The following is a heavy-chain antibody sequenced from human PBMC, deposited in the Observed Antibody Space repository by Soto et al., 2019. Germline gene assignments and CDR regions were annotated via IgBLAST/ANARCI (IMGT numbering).Heavy chain of an antibody. CDR2: IYPGDSDA. J-gene: IGHJ4*02. D-gene: IGHD3-10*01. CDR1: GYSFTTYW. V-gene: IGHV5-51*03. Sequence: EVQRVQSGAEVKKPGESLKISCQGSGYSFTTYWIGWVRQMLGKGLEWMAVIYPGDSDARYNPSFQGQVTISADKSISTAYLQWSSLKASDTAMYYCARLYHYGSGTLDYFDYWGQGTLVTVS. CDR3: ARLYHYGSGTLDYFDY.